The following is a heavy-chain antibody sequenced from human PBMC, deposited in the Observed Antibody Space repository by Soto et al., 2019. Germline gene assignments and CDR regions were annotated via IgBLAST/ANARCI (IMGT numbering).Heavy chain of an antibody. CDR2: IFYTGAT. CDR1: GDSISSRSHY. J-gene: IGHJ5*02. V-gene: IGHV4-31*02. CDR3: AREGRNSGGMPESWLDP. Sequence: SQTLSLTCAVSGDSISSRSHYWNWIRRVPGKGLEFIGYIFYTGATYYNPSLRGRISMSVDTSKNQFSLTLRSVTAADTAIYYCAREGRNSGGMPESWLDPSGPGTKVAVSS. D-gene: IGHD3-10*01.